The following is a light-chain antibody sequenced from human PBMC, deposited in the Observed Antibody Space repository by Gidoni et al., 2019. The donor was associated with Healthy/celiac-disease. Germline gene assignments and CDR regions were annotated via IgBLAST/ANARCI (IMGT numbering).Light chain of an antibody. CDR3: QSADSSGTYV. Sequence: SYELTQPHSVSVSPGQTARITCSGDALPKHYAYWYQQKPGQAPVLVIYKDSERPSGIPERFSGSSSGTTVTLTISGVQAEDEADYYCQSADSSGTYVFGTGTKVTVL. CDR1: ALPKHY. J-gene: IGLJ1*01. CDR2: KDS. V-gene: IGLV3-25*03.